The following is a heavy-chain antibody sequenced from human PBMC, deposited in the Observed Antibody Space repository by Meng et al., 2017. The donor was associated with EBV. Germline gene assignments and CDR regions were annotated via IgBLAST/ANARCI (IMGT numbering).Heavy chain of an antibody. V-gene: IGHV1-69*01. J-gene: IGHJ4*02. D-gene: IGHD3-10*01. Sequence: QVESVQSAAEVKKPGSSVKASCKTSGGPFRYYAISWVRQATGQGLEWLGGFLPRLGDPNSAQKFHGRVKITADESTSTRYMDLSSLRSEDTAIYYCASESGRGYTPDYWGQGTLVTVSS. CDR3: ASESGRGYTPDY. CDR1: GGPFRYYA. CDR2: FLPRLGDP.